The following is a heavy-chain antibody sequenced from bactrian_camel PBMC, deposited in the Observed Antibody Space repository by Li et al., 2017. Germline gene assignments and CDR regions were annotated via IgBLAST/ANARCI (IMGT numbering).Heavy chain of an antibody. D-gene: IGHD3*01. CDR1: GSVNSYC. J-gene: IGHJ4*01. Sequence: HVQLVESGGNSVQPGGSLNLSCVASGSVNSYCSAWFRRAPGKERERVATFRTDGVTRYDDSVKGRFTISKDKEKHTLNLLMSSLKPEDTAMYFCASLCADDICDGDDRSPDRRRCAHWGRGTQVTVS. CDR3: ASLCADDICDGDDRSPDRRRCAH. CDR2: FRTDGVT. V-gene: IGHV3S1*01.